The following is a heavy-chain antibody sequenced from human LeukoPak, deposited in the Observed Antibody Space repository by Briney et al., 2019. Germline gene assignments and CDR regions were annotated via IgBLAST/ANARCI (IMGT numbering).Heavy chain of an antibody. Sequence: GGSLRLSCAASGFTFGSYGVHWVRQAPGKGLEWVAFTRYDGSDKYYVDSVKGRFTISRDNSKNTLYLQMNSLRAEDTAVYYCAKVDWDYCARRSCFLFDDWGQGTLVTVSS. CDR3: AKVDWDYCARRSCFLFDD. CDR1: GFTFGSYG. J-gene: IGHJ4*02. CDR2: TRYDGSDK. V-gene: IGHV3-30*02. D-gene: IGHD2-15*01.